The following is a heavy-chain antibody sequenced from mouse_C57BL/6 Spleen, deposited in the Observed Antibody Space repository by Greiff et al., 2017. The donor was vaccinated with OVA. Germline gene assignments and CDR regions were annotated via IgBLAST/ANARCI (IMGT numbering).Heavy chain of an antibody. CDR1: GYTFTDYE. Sequence: QVQLQQSGAELVRPGASVTLSCKASGYTFTDYEMHWVKQTPVHGLEWIGAIDPETGGTAYNQKFKGKAILTADKSSSTAYMELRSLTSEDSAVYYGTRSSYGSSSLYGAMDYWGQGTSVTVSS. V-gene: IGHV1-15*01. CDR3: TRSSYGSSSLYGAMDY. CDR2: IDPETGGT. J-gene: IGHJ4*01. D-gene: IGHD1-1*01.